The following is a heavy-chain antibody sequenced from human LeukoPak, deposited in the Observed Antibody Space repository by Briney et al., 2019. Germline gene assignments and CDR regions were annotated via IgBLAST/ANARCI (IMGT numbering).Heavy chain of an antibody. CDR3: ARDGSRGSFYFDY. J-gene: IGHJ4*02. V-gene: IGHV4-61*02. D-gene: IGHD3-10*01. CDR1: GGSISSGSYY. Sequence: PSETLSLTCTVSGGSISSGSYYWSWIRQPAGEGLEWIGRIYTSGSTNYNPSLKSRVTISVDTSRNQFSLKLSSVTAADTAVYYCARDGSRGSFYFDYWGQGTLVTVSS. CDR2: IYTSGST.